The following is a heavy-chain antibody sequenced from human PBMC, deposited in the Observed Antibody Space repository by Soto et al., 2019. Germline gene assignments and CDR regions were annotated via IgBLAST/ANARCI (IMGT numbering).Heavy chain of an antibody. D-gene: IGHD6-13*01. CDR2: INAGNGNT. Sequence: ASVKVSCKASGYTFISYAMHWVRQAPGQRLEWMGWINAGNGNTKYSQKFQGRVTITRYTSASTAYMELSSLRSEDTAVYYCACIGANYYYSGMEVWGQGTTVTVSS. CDR1: GYTFISYA. J-gene: IGHJ6*02. V-gene: IGHV1-3*01. CDR3: ACIGANYYYSGMEV.